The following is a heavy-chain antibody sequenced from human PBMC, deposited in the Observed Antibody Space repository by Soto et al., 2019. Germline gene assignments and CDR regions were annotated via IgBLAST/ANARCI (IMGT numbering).Heavy chain of an antibody. J-gene: IGHJ3*02. V-gene: IGHV4-59*01. CDR2: IYYSGST. CDR1: GGSISSYY. CDR3: ARDIVGATMGAFDI. Sequence: SETLSLTCTVSGGSISSYYWSWIRQPPGKGLEWIGYIYYSGSTNYNPSLKSRVTISVDTSKNQFSLKLGSVTAADTAVYYCARDIVGATMGAFDIWGQGTMVTVSS. D-gene: IGHD1-26*01.